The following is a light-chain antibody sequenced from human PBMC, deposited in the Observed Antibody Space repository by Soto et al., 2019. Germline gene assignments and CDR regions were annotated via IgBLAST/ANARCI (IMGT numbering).Light chain of an antibody. Sequence: EIVMTQSPATLSVSPGERGTLSCRTSQSVSSNLAWYQQKPGQAPRLLIYGASTRATGIPARFSASGSGTDFTLTISSLQSEDSAIYYCQQYSNWPRTFGQGTKVEIK. CDR3: QQYSNWPRT. V-gene: IGKV3-15*01. CDR1: QSVSSN. J-gene: IGKJ1*01. CDR2: GAS.